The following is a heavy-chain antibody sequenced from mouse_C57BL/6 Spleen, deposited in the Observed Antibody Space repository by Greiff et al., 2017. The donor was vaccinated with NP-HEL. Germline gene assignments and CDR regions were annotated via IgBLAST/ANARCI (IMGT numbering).Heavy chain of an antibody. CDR1: GYSFTDYN. D-gene: IGHD1-1*01. CDR3: ARTLFKITTVVEEGFAY. V-gene: IGHV1-39*01. J-gene: IGHJ3*01. Sequence: EVQLQQSGPELVKPGASVKISCKASGYSFTDYNMNWVKQSNGKSLEWIGVINPNYGTTSYNQKFKGKATLTVDQSSSTAYMQLNSLTSEDSAVYYCARTLFKITTVVEEGFAYWGQGTLVTVSA. CDR2: INPNYGTT.